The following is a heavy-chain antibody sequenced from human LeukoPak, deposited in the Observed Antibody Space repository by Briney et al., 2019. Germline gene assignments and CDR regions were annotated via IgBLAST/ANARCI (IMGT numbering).Heavy chain of an antibody. CDR3: AKDLNRGVIIYYFDY. CDR2: ISYDGSNK. Sequence: GGSLRLSCAASGFTFSSYAMHWVRQAPGKGLEWVAVISYDGSNKYYADSVKGRFTISRDNSKNTLYLQMNSLRAEDTAVYYCAKDLNRGVIIYYFDYWGQGTLVTVSS. CDR1: GFTFSSYA. J-gene: IGHJ4*02. D-gene: IGHD3-10*01. V-gene: IGHV3-30-3*01.